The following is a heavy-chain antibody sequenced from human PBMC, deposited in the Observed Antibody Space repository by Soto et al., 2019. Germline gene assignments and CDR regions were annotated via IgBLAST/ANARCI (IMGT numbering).Heavy chain of an antibody. J-gene: IGHJ4*02. D-gene: IGHD2-21*02. CDR1: GYTFTSYY. CDR3: ARDLTAADY. Sequence: QVQLMQSGAEVKKPGASVTISCKASGYTFTSYYIHWVRQAPRQGLEWMAIINPSGGSTNYAQKFQGRVTVRRDTSTSTVNMELSSLSSEDTAVYYRARDLTAADYWGQGTLVTVSS. CDR2: INPSGGST. V-gene: IGHV1-46*01.